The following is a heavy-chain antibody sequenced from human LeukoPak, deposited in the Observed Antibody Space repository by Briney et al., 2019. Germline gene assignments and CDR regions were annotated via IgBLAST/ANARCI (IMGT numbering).Heavy chain of an antibody. CDR3: AKDLAAGTTGGDWFDP. CDR2: IRYDGSNK. D-gene: IGHD1-7*01. J-gene: IGHJ5*02. Sequence: GGSLRLSCAASGFTFSSYGMHWVRQAPGRGLEWVAFIRYDGSNKYYADSVKGRFTISRDNSKNTLYLQMNSLRAEDTAVYYCAKDLAAGTTGGDWFDPWGQGTLVTVSS. CDR1: GFTFSSYG. V-gene: IGHV3-30*02.